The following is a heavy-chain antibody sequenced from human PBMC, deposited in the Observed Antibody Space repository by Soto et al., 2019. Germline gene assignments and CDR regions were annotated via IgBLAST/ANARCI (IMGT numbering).Heavy chain of an antibody. D-gene: IGHD2-21*01. J-gene: IGHJ4*02. V-gene: IGHV4-30-4*01. CDR2: INYSGTT. CDR1: GGSISSGDYY. Sequence: QVQLQESGPGLVKPSQTLSLTCTVSGGSISSGDYYWSWIRQPPGKGLEWIGYINYSGTTYYNPSLKSRVIISVDTSKNQFSLRLSSVTAADTAVYYCGRENIGLCGGDCYDYWGQGTLVTVSS. CDR3: GRENIGLCGGDCYDY.